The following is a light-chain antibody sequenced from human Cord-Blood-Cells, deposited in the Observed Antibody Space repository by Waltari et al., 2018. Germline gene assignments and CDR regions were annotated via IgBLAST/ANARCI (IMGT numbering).Light chain of an antibody. CDR2: AAS. V-gene: IGKV1-27*01. Sequence: DIQMTQFPSSLSASEGYRVTITCRASQGISNYLDWYKQKPGKVPKLLIYAASTLQSGVPSRFSGSGSGTDFTLTISSLQPEDVATYYCQKYNSAPQTFGPGTKVDIK. CDR1: QGISNY. J-gene: IGKJ3*01. CDR3: QKYNSAPQT.